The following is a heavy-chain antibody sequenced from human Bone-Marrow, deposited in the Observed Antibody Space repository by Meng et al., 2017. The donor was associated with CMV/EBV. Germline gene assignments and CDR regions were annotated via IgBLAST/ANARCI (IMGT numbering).Heavy chain of an antibody. CDR2: ISSSSSYI. CDR3: ARDVHCSSTSCYPHYYYYYGMDV. CDR1: GFTFSSYS. D-gene: IGHD2-2*01. V-gene: IGHV3-21*01. Sequence: GESLKISCAASGFTFSSYSMNWVRQAPGKGLEWVSSISSSSSYIYYADSVKGRFTISRDNAKNSLYLQMNSLRAEDTAVYYCARDVHCSSTSCYPHYYYYYGMDVWGQGTTVTVSS. J-gene: IGHJ6*02.